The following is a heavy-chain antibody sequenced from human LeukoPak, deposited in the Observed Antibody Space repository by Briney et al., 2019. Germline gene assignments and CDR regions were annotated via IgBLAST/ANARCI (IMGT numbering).Heavy chain of an antibody. D-gene: IGHD4-17*01. Sequence: SVKVSCKASGGTFSSYAISWVRQAPGQGLEWIGGIIPIFGTANYAQKFQGRVTITADESTSTAYMELSSLRSEDTAVYYCARLEREATVTTDYWGQGTLVTVSS. CDR3: ARLEREATVTTDY. CDR1: GGTFSSYA. J-gene: IGHJ4*02. CDR2: IIPIFGTA. V-gene: IGHV1-69*13.